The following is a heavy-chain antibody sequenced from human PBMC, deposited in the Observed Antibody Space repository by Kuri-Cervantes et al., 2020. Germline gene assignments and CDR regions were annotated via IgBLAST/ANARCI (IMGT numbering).Heavy chain of an antibody. V-gene: IGHV3-33*01. D-gene: IGHD3-9*01. CDR1: GFTFSGYT. Sequence: GGSLRLSCAASGFTFSGYTMHWVRQAPGKGLKWVAVIWYDGSEKYYADSVKGRFTISRDNSKNTLYLQMNSLRAEDTAVYYCARAGFTDCFDYWGQGTLVTVSS. CDR3: ARAGFTDCFDY. CDR2: IWYDGSEK. J-gene: IGHJ4*02.